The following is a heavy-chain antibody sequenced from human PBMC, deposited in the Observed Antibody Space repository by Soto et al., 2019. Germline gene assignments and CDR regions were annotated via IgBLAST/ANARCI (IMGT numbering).Heavy chain of an antibody. D-gene: IGHD3-9*01. J-gene: IGHJ6*02. CDR3: YNGMAHYDITVNNECDLDA. Sequence: EGQLVESGGGLVQPGRSLRLSCAASGFTFEDYVMHWVRQAPGKGLEWVSGISWNSDIRAYADSVKGRFTISRDNAKDSMYLQKSSMRAEDAALYYCYNGMAHYDITVNNECDLDAWGQGTTVIVSS. CDR1: GFTFEDYV. V-gene: IGHV3-9*01. CDR2: ISWNSDIR.